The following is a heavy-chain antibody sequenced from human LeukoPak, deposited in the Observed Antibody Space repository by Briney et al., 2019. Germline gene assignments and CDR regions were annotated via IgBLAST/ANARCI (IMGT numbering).Heavy chain of an antibody. CDR3: ARVFSYDYVWGSYRYYYYYYMDV. Sequence: GASVKVSCKASGYTFTGYYMHWVRQAPGQGLEWMGWINPNSGGTNYAQKFQGRVTMTRDTSISTAYMELSRLRSDDTAVYYCARVFSYDYVWGSYRYYYYYYMDVWGKGTTVTVSS. CDR1: GYTFTGYY. D-gene: IGHD3-16*02. CDR2: INPNSGGT. J-gene: IGHJ6*03. V-gene: IGHV1-2*02.